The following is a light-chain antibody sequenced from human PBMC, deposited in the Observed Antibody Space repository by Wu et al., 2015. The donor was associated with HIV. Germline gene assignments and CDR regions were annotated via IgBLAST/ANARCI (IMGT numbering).Light chain of an antibody. Sequence: DIQMTQSPSTLSASVGDRVTITCRASQGISSWLAWYQQKPGKAPKFLIYKASTLETGVPSRFSGTGSGTEFTLTISSLQPDDFATYYCQQYHTFPPSPFGGGTKVEIK. V-gene: IGKV1-5*03. CDR1: QGISSW. CDR3: QQYHTFPPSP. J-gene: IGKJ4*01. CDR2: KAS.